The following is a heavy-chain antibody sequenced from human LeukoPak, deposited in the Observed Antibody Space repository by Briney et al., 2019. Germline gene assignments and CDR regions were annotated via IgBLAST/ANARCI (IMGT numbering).Heavy chain of an antibody. D-gene: IGHD3-3*01. J-gene: IGHJ3*02. CDR1: GFTFSSYA. CDR2: ISGSGGST. CDR3: AKAYDFWSGYSTDAFDI. Sequence: KAGGSLRLSCAASGFTFSSYAMSWVRQAPGKGLEWVSAISGSGGSTYYADSVKGRFTISRDNSKNTLYLQMNSLRAEDTAVYYCAKAYDFWSGYSTDAFDIWGQGTMVTVSS. V-gene: IGHV3-23*01.